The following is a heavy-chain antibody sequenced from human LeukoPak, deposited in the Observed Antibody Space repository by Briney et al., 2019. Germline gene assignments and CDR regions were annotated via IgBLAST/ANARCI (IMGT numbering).Heavy chain of an antibody. V-gene: IGHV3-66*01. D-gene: IGHD3-3*01. J-gene: IGHJ4*02. CDR2: IYSGGST. Sequence: PGGSLRLSCAASGFTVSSNYMSWVRQAPGKGLEWVSVIYSGGSTYYADSVKGRFTISRDNSKNTLYLQMNSLRAEDTAVYYCAKMPGDFWSAFYHYFDFWGQGTLVTVSS. CDR1: GFTVSSNY. CDR3: AKMPGDFWSAFYHYFDF.